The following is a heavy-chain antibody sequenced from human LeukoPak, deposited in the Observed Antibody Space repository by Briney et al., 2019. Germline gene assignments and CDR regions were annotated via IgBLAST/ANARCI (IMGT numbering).Heavy chain of an antibody. Sequence: ASVKVSCKASGYTFTSYGISWVRQAPGQGLEWMEWISAYNGNTNYAQKLQGRVTMTTDTSTSTAYMELRSLRSDDTAVYYCARDSEYCSSTSCYRDFDYWGQGTLVTVSS. D-gene: IGHD2-2*01. V-gene: IGHV1-18*01. CDR3: ARDSEYCSSTSCYRDFDY. J-gene: IGHJ4*02. CDR1: GYTFTSYG. CDR2: ISAYNGNT.